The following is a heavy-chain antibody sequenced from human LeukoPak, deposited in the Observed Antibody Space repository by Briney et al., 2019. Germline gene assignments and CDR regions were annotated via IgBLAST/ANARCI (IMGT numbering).Heavy chain of an antibody. CDR2: INTDGSGT. J-gene: IGHJ4*02. CDR3: AKDRVWNSFDF. Sequence: VGSLRLSRAASGFTFSISWMNSVREAPGKGLVWVSRINTDGSGTNYADSVKGRFTISRDNAKNTLYLQMNSLKNEDTAVYYCAKDRVWNSFDFWGQGTLVTVSS. D-gene: IGHD1-1*01. V-gene: IGHV3-74*01. CDR1: GFTFSISW.